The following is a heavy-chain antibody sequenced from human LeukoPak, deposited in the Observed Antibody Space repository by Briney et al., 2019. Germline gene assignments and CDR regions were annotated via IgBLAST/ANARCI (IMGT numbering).Heavy chain of an antibody. Sequence: GGSLRLSCAASGFTFSSYGVSWVRQAPGKGLEWVSGISGSGHRTYYADSVKGRFTISRDNSKSTLYLQMNSLRAEDTAVYYCAKDWGEYFDYGWGSFTSFDSWGQGTLVTVSS. CDR3: AKDWGEYFDYGWGSFTSFDS. V-gene: IGHV3-23*01. J-gene: IGHJ4*02. CDR1: GFTFSSYG. CDR2: ISGSGHRT. D-gene: IGHD3-16*01.